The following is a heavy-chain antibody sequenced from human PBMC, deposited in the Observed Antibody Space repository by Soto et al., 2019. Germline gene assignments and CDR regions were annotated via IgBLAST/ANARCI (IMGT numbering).Heavy chain of an antibody. CDR3: ARAESSSSKKYYYYGMDV. D-gene: IGHD2-2*01. V-gene: IGHV3-13*01. CDR1: GFTFSSYD. J-gene: IGHJ6*02. CDR2: IGTAGDT. Sequence: VGSLRLSCAASGFTFSSYDMHWVRQATGKGLEWVSAIGTAGDTYYPGFVKGRFTISRENAKNSLYLQMNSLRAGDTAVYYCARAESSSSKKYYYYGMDVWGQGTTVTVSS.